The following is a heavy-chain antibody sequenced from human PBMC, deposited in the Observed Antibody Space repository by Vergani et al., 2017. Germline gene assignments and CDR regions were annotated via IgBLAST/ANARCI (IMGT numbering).Heavy chain of an antibody. D-gene: IGHD2-2*01. CDR1: GGSISSSSYY. J-gene: IGHJ6*03. Sequence: QLQLQESGPGLVKPSETLSLTCTVSGGSISSSSYYWGWIRQPPGKGLEWIGSIYYSGSTYYNPSLKSRVTISVDTSKNQFSLKLSSVTAADTAVYYCARGIVVVPAASHYMDVWGKGTTVTVSS. CDR2: IYYSGST. CDR3: ARGIVVVPAASHYMDV. V-gene: IGHV4-39*01.